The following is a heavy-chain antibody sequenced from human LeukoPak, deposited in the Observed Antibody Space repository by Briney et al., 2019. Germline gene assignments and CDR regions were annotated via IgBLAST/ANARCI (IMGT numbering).Heavy chain of an antibody. D-gene: IGHD2-15*01. J-gene: IGHJ4*02. CDR1: GGSFSGYY. CDR3: ARGRLLYYFDY. V-gene: IGHV4-34*01. CDR2: INHSGST. Sequence: SETLSLTCAAYGGSFSGYYWSWIRQPPGKGLEWIGEINHSGSTNYNPSLKSRVTISVDTSKNQFSLKLSSVTAADTAVYYCARGRLLYYFDYWGQGTLVTVSS.